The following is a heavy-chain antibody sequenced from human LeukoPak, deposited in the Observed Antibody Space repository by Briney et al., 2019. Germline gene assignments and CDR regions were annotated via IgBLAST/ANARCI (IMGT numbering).Heavy chain of an antibody. CDR3: ARAGRIGIMWDWFDP. V-gene: IGHV3-23*01. CDR2: ISGSGGST. Sequence: PGGSLRLSCAASGFTFSSYAMSWVRQAPGKGLEWVSAISGSGGSTYYADSVKGRFTISRDNTKNSLYLHMNSLRAEDTAIYYCARAGRIGIMWDWFDPWGQGTLVTVSS. J-gene: IGHJ5*02. CDR1: GFTFSSYA. D-gene: IGHD1-14*01.